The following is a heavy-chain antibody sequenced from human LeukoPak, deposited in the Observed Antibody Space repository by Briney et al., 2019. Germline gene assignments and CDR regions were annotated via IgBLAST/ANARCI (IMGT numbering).Heavy chain of an antibody. Sequence: GASVKVSCKASGGTFSSYAISWVRQAPGQGLKWMGRIIPILGIANYAQKFQGRVTITADKSTSTAYMELSSLRSEDTAVYYCARGLSEPSQYYYDSSGYFYPWGQGTLVTVSS. CDR2: IIPILGIA. CDR3: ARGLSEPSQYYYDSSGYFYP. J-gene: IGHJ5*02. D-gene: IGHD3-22*01. CDR1: GGTFSSYA. V-gene: IGHV1-69*04.